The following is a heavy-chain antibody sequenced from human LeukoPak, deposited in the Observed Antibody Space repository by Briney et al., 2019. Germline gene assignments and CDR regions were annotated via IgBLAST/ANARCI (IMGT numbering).Heavy chain of an antibody. D-gene: IGHD3-22*01. CDR3: ARVGTNTMIAIFDY. J-gene: IGHJ4*02. Sequence: PSETLSLTCAVYGGSFSGYYWSWIRQPPGKGLEWIGEINHSGSTNHNPSLKSRVTISVDTSKNQFSLKLSSVTAADTAVYYCARVGTNTMIAIFDYWGQGTLVTVSS. CDR2: INHSGST. V-gene: IGHV4-34*01. CDR1: GGSFSGYY.